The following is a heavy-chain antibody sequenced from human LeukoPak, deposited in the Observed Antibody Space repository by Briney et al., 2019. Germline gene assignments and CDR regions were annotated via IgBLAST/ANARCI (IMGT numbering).Heavy chain of an antibody. D-gene: IGHD6-13*01. CDR1: GFTFSSYA. CDR2: VSEGGTGT. V-gene: IGHV3-23*01. Sequence: GGSLRLSCAASGFTFSSYAMSWVRQAPAKGLEWVSGVSEGGTGTYYADSVKGRFTVSRDNSKNTLYLQMNSLRAEDTAVYYCAKDRAAAAELYDAFDIWGQGTMVTVSS. J-gene: IGHJ3*02. CDR3: AKDRAAAAELYDAFDI.